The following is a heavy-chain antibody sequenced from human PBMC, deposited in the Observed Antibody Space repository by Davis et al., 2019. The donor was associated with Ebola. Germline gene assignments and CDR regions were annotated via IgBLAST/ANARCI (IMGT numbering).Heavy chain of an antibody. D-gene: IGHD5-18*01. J-gene: IGHJ6*02. CDR2: INSDGSST. CDR1: GFTFSSYW. V-gene: IGHV3-74*01. Sequence: PGGSLRLSCAASGFTFSSYWMHWVRQAPGKGLVWVSRINSDGSSTSYADSVKGRFTISRDNAKNTLYLQMNSLRAEDTAVYYCAKEGRPDFTAGGGYYGMDVWGQGTTVTVSS. CDR3: AKEGRPDFTAGGGYYGMDV.